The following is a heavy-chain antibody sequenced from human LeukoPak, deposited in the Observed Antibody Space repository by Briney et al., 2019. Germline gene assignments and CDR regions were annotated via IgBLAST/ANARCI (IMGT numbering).Heavy chain of an antibody. CDR3: ATELGPAAWGY. J-gene: IGHJ4*02. D-gene: IGHD2-2*01. CDR1: GYTLTELS. Sequence: ASVKVSCKVSGYTLTELSMHRVRQAPGKGLEWMGGFDPEDGETIYAQKFQGRVTMTKDTSTDTAYMELSSLRSEDTAVYYCATELGPAAWGYWGQGTLVTVSS. CDR2: FDPEDGET. V-gene: IGHV1-24*01.